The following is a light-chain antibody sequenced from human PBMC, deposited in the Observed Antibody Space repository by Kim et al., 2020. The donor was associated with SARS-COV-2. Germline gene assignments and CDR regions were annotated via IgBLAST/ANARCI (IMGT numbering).Light chain of an antibody. J-gene: IGLJ2*01. V-gene: IGLV3-10*01. Sequence: SYELTQPPSVSVSPGQTARIIRSGDTLPKKYSYWYQKKSGQAPVLVIYEDSKRPSGIPERFSGSTSGTKATLTISGAQVEDEADYYCYSPDSSGNHKVFG. CDR2: EDS. CDR3: YSPDSSGNHKV. CDR1: TLPKKY.